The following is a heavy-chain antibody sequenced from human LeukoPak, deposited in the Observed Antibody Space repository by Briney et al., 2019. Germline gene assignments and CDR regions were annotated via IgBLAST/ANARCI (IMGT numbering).Heavy chain of an antibody. CDR3: ARGGAYDSSGYYYDAFDI. CDR1: GYTFTNYY. V-gene: IGHV1-46*01. J-gene: IGHJ3*02. D-gene: IGHD3-22*01. CDR2: INPSGGDT. Sequence: GASVKVSCKASGYTFTNYYMHWVRQAPGQGLEWMGIINPSGGDTNYAQKFQGRVTMTTDTSTSTAYMELRSLRSDDTAVYYCARGGAYDSSGYYYDAFDIWGQGTMVTVSS.